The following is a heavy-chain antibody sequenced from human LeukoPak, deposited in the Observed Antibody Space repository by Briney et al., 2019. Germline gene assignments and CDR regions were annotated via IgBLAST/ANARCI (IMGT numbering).Heavy chain of an antibody. CDR3: ARGFRDSSGRKPDY. CDR2: MNPNSGNT. J-gene: IGHJ4*02. Sequence: ASVKVSCKASGYTFTSYDINWMRQATGQGLEWMGWMNPNSGNTGYAQKFQDRVTMTRSTSIKTAYMELSSLRSEDMAVYYCARGFRDSSGRKPDYWGQGTLVTVSS. CDR1: GYTFTSYD. V-gene: IGHV1-8*01. D-gene: IGHD3-22*01.